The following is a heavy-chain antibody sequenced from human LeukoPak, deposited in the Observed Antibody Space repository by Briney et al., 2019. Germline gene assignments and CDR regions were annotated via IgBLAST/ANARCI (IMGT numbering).Heavy chain of an antibody. J-gene: IGHJ4*02. CDR3: ALGYCSGGSCYFQAPFDY. CDR2: IIPIFGTA. CDR1: GGTFSSYA. D-gene: IGHD2-15*01. V-gene: IGHV1-69*13. Sequence: ASVKVSYKASGGTFSSYAISWVRQAPGQGLEWMGGIIPIFGTANYAQKPQGRVTITADESTSTAYMELSSLRSEDTAVYYCALGYCSGGSCYFQAPFDYWGQGTLVTVSS.